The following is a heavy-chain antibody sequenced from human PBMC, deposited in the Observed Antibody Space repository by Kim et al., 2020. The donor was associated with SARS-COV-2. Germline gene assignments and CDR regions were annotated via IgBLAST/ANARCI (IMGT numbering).Heavy chain of an antibody. V-gene: IGHV4-34*01. Sequence: SETLSLTCAVYGGSFSGYYWSWIRQPPGKGLEWIGEINHSGSTNYNPSLKSRVTISVDTSKNQFSLKLSSVTAADTAVYYCARGTTGLWFGELFGRGKFDPWGQGTLVTVSS. D-gene: IGHD3-10*01. CDR2: INHSGST. J-gene: IGHJ5*02. CDR3: ARGTTGLWFGELFGRGKFDP. CDR1: GGSFSGYY.